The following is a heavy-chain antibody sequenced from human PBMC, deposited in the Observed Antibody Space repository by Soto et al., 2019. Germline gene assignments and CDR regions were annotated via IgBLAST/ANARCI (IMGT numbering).Heavy chain of an antibody. CDR3: AKDQDNTDYYWIFDL. Sequence: GGSLRLSCAASGFTFSSHEMSWVRQAPGKGLEWVSGMSERSGPPLYADSVKGRFTISRDNSKSTLYLEMNNLRPEDTAVYYCAKDQDNTDYYWIFDLWGRGTPVTVSS. CDR1: GFTFSSHE. CDR2: MSERSGPP. D-gene: IGHD4-17*01. J-gene: IGHJ2*01. V-gene: IGHV3-23*01.